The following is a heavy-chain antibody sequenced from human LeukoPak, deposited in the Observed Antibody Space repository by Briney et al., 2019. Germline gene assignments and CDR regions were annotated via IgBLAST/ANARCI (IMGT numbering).Heavy chain of an antibody. CDR2: IKRDGSEK. CDR3: ASLAAGGY. CDR1: GFTFSNYW. V-gene: IGHV3-7*01. D-gene: IGHD6-13*01. J-gene: IGHJ4*02. Sequence: PGGSLRLSCAASGFTFSNYWMSWVRQAPGKGLEWVANIKRDGSEKYYVDSVKGRFTISRDNAKNSLYLQMNSLRAKDTAVYYCASLAAGGYWGQGTLVTVSS.